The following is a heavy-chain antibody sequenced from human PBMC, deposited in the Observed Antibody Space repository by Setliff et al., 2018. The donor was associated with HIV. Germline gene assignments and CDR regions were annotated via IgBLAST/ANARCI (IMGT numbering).Heavy chain of an antibody. J-gene: IGHJ3*02. D-gene: IGHD3-3*01. CDR1: GHSISGSY. CDR2: IHTSGNT. CDR3: ARDRIEVVAEDPHDVFEI. Sequence: SETLSLTCSVSGHSISGSYWSWIRQPAGRGLEWIGRIHTSGNTNYNPSLRGRVTMSVDMSKNQFSLKLTSVSAADTAVYYCARDRIEVVAEDPHDVFEIWGRGTLVTVSS. V-gene: IGHV4-4*07.